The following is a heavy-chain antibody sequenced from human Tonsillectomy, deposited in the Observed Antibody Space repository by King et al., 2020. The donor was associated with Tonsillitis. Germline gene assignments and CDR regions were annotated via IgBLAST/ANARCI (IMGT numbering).Heavy chain of an antibody. D-gene: IGHD2-2*02. CDR2: INTNTGNP. CDR3: ARGQSYCSTPICYTQGSWFDS. Sequence: NWVRQAPGQGPEWMGWINTNTGNPTYAQGFTGRFVFSVDTSVSTAYLQITSLKAEDTAVYYCARGQSYCSTPICYTQGSWFDSWGQGTLVTVS. V-gene: IGHV7-4-1*02. J-gene: IGHJ5*01.